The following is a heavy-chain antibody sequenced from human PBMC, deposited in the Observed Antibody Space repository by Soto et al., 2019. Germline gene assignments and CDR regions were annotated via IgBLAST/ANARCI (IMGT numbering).Heavy chain of an antibody. V-gene: IGHV4-31*03. D-gene: IGHD6-19*01. CDR1: GGSISSGGYY. J-gene: IGHJ4*02. CDR2: IYYSGST. CDR3: EKAAVAGEFDY. Sequence: QVQLQEAGPGLVKPSQTLSLTCTVSGGSISSGGYYWSWIRQHPGKGLEWIGYIYYSGSTYYNPSLKSRVTISVDTSKSQCSLKLSSVTAADTAVYYCEKAAVAGEFDYWGQGTLVTVSS.